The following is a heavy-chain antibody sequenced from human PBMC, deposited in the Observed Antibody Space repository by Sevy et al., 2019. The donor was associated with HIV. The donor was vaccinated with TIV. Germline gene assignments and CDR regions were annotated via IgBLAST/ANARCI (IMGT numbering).Heavy chain of an antibody. J-gene: IGHJ6*02. CDR3: AKYVVPAVTYSNYHGFYYYGMDV. CDR1: GFTFSSYD. Sequence: GGSLRLSCAASGFTFSSYDMSWVRQAPGKGLEWVSAISGSGGSTYYADSVKGRFTISRDNSKNTLYLQMNSLRAEDTAVYYCAKYVVPAVTYSNYHGFYYYGMDVWGQGTTVTVSS. D-gene: IGHD2-2*01. V-gene: IGHV3-23*01. CDR2: ISGSGGST.